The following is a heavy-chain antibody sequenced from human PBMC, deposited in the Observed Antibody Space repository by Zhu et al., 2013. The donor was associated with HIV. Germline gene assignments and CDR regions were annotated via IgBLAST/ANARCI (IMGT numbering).Heavy chain of an antibody. Sequence: QVQLVQSGAEVKKPGSSVKVSCKASGGTFSSYAISWVRQAPGQGLEWMGWIIPIFGIANYAQKFQGRVTITADESTSTAYMELSSLRSEDTAVYYCARDGTGDRYYYYYMDVWGKGTTVTVSS. V-gene: IGHV1-69*12. CDR1: GGTFSSYA. CDR2: IIPIFGIA. CDR3: ARDGTGDRYYYYYMDV. D-gene: IGHD7-27*01. J-gene: IGHJ6*03.